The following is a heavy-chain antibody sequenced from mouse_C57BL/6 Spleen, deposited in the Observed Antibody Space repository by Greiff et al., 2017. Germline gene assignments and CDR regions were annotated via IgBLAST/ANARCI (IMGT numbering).Heavy chain of an antibody. D-gene: IGHD1-1*01. CDR1: GFNIKNTY. CDR2: IDPANGNT. J-gene: IGHJ2*01. V-gene: IGHV14-3*01. Sequence: DVQLQESVAELVRPGASVKLSCTASGFNIKNTYMHWVKQRPEQGLEWIGRIDPANGNTKYAPKFQGKATITADTSSNTAYLQLSSLTSEDTAIYYCVTTTVASGYFDYWGQGTTLTVSS. CDR3: VTTTVASGYFDY.